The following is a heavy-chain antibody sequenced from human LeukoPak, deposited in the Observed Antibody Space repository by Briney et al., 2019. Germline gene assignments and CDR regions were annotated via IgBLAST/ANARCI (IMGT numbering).Heavy chain of an antibody. J-gene: IGHJ5*02. Sequence: VASVKVSCKASGGTFSSYAISWVRQAPGQGLEWMGGITPIFGTANYAQKFQGRVTITADESTSTAYMELSSLRSEDTAVYYCARTYCSGGSCYSDVRSNWFDPWGQGTLVTVSS. CDR2: ITPIFGTA. V-gene: IGHV1-69*13. CDR1: GGTFSSYA. CDR3: ARTYCSGGSCYSDVRSNWFDP. D-gene: IGHD2-15*01.